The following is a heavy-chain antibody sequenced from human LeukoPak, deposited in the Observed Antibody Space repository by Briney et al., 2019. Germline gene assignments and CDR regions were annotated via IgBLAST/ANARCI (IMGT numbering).Heavy chain of an antibody. Sequence: SETLSLTCTVSGVSISSSSYYWGWIRQPPGKGLEWIGSIYYSGSTYYNPSLKSRVTISVDTSKNQFSLKLSSVTAADTAVYSCARADLKGEYYYGSGSSYNWFDPWGQGTLVTVSS. CDR3: ARADLKGEYYYGSGSSYNWFDP. V-gene: IGHV4-39*07. CDR2: IYYSGST. CDR1: GVSISSSSYY. J-gene: IGHJ5*02. D-gene: IGHD3-10*01.